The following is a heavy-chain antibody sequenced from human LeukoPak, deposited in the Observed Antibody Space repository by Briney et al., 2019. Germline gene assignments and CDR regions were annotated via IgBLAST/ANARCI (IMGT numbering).Heavy chain of an antibody. J-gene: IGHJ4*02. Sequence: GGSLRLSCAASGFTFSSYGMHWVRQAPGKGLEWVAVIWYDGSNKYYADSAKGRFTISRDNSKNTLYLQMNSLRAEDTAVYYCARSRRYYDFWSGYLIDYWGQGTLVTVSS. V-gene: IGHV3-33*01. CDR3: ARSRRYYDFWSGYLIDY. CDR2: IWYDGSNK. D-gene: IGHD3-3*01. CDR1: GFTFSSYG.